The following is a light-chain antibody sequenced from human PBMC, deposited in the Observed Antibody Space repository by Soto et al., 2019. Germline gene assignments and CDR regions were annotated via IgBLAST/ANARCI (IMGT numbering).Light chain of an antibody. J-gene: IGLJ1*01. CDR2: EGT. V-gene: IGLV2-23*01. CDR3: YSYVPTSTPYV. CDR1: SSDIGSYNL. Sequence: QSALTQPASVSGSPGQSITISCTGTSSDIGSYNLVSWCQQHPGRAPKLLIYEGTKRPSGVSNRSSGSRSGNTASLTISGLQTEDEADYYCYSYVPTSTPYVFGTGTKLTVL.